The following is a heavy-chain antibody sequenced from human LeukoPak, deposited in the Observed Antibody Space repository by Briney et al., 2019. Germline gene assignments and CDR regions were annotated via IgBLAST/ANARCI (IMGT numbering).Heavy chain of an antibody. J-gene: IGHJ4*02. V-gene: IGHV3-7*04. Sequence: GGSLRLSCAASGFTFSSYWMTWVRQAPGKGLEWVANIRQDGSEKNYVDSVKGRFTISRDNAKNSLYLQMNSLRAEGTAVYFCARTYSPFDYWGQGTLVTVSS. D-gene: IGHD5-18*01. CDR2: IRQDGSEK. CDR3: ARTYSPFDY. CDR1: GFTFSSYW.